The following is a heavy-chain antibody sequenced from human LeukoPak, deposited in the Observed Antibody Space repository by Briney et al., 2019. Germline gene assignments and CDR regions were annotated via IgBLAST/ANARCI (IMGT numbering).Heavy chain of an antibody. J-gene: IGHJ4*02. CDR3: AKDESLYSSGWCHDY. V-gene: IGHV3-30*02. D-gene: IGHD6-19*01. CDR2: IRYDGSNQ. CDR1: GFTFSSYG. Sequence: GGSLRLSCAASGFTFSSYGMHWVRQAPGKGLEWVAFIRYDGSNQYYADSVKGRFTISRDNSKNTLYLQMNSLRAEDTAVYYCAKDESLYSSGWCHDYWGQGTLVTVSS.